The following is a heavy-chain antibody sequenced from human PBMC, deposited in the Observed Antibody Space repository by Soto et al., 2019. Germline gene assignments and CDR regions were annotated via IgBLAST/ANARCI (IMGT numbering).Heavy chain of an antibody. CDR2: IIPIFGTA. CDR3: ATIQQQLVRGGSDY. Sequence: ASVKVSCKASGGTFSSYAISWVRQAPGQGLEWMGGIIPIFGTANYAQKFQGRVTITADESTSTAYMELSSLRSEDTAVYYCATIQQQLVRGGSDYWGQGTMATVSS. J-gene: IGHJ4*02. V-gene: IGHV1-69*13. CDR1: GGTFSSYA. D-gene: IGHD6-13*01.